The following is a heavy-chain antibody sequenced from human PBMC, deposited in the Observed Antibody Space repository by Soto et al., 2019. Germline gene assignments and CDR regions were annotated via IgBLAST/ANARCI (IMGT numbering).Heavy chain of an antibody. CDR3: ARYLGGAFDI. V-gene: IGHV3-7*01. J-gene: IGHJ3*02. Sequence: LRLSCVASGFIFSSHWMSWVRQAPGKGLEWVANIKQDGSEKYYVDSVKGRFTIPRDNAKNSLYLQMNSLRAEDTAIYYCARYLGGAFDIWGQGTMVTVSS. D-gene: IGHD3-10*01. CDR1: GFIFSSHW. CDR2: IKQDGSEK.